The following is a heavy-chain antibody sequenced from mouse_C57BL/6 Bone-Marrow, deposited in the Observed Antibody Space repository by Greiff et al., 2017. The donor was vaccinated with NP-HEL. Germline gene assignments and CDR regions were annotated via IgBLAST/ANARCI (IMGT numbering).Heavy chain of an antibody. D-gene: IGHD1-1*01. Sequence: VHLVESGPGLVQPSQSLSITCTVSGFSLTSYGVHWVRQSPGKGLEWLGVIWSGGSTDYNAAFISRLSISKDNSKSQVFFKMNSLQADDTAIYYCARNYGSSYDYYAMDYWGQGTSVTVSS. V-gene: IGHV2-2*01. CDR1: GFSLTSYG. J-gene: IGHJ4*01. CDR3: ARNYGSSYDYYAMDY. CDR2: IWSGGST.